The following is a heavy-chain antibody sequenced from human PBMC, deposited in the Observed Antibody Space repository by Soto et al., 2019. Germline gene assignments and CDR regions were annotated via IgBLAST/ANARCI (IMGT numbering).Heavy chain of an antibody. Sequence: PGGSLRLSCAASGFTFSSYSMNWVRQAPGKGLEWVSYISSSSSTIYYADSVKGRFTISRDNARKSLDLQMNSLRPEDTAVYYCAREKDIALGALGCYYYGMDVWGQCTSVTVSS. CDR3: AREKDIALGALGCYYYGMDV. J-gene: IGHJ6*02. CDR1: GFTFSSYS. CDR2: ISSSSSTI. D-gene: IGHD2-8*02. V-gene: IGHV3-48*04.